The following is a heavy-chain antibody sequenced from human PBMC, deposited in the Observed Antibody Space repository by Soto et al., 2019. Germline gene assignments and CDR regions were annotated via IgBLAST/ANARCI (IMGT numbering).Heavy chain of an antibody. CDR3: ARGTVVTSNYYFDY. D-gene: IGHD2-15*01. V-gene: IGHV1-18*01. J-gene: IGHJ4*02. CDR2: ISGYNGDT. Sequence: VASVKVSCKASGYTFTRYGISWVRQAPGQGLEWMGWISGYNGDTTYAQKFQGRVTMTIDTSTSTAYMELRRLRSDDTAVYYCARGTVVTSNYYFDYWGQGTLVTVSS. CDR1: GYTFTRYG.